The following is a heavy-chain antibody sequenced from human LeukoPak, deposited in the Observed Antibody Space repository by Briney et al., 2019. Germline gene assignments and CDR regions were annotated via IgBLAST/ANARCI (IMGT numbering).Heavy chain of an antibody. CDR3: ARQGYCSSASCLDAFDI. D-gene: IGHD2-2*01. J-gene: IGHJ3*02. CDR2: ISSSSGYI. V-gene: IGHV3-21*01. CDR1: GFTFSSYR. Sequence: PGGSLRLSCAASGFTFSSYRMNWVRQAPGKGLEWVSSISSSSGYIYYADSVKGRFTISRDNAKNSLYLQMNSLRAEDTAVYYCARQGYCSSASCLDAFDIWGQGTMVTVSS.